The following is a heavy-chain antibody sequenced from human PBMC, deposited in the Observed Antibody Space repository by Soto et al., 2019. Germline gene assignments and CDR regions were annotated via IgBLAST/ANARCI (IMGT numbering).Heavy chain of an antibody. Sequence: PGGYLRLSCAASGFTFHNFALNWVRQAPGKGPEWVSSVSGSGGSTYYADSVKGRFTVSRDNSKNTLFLQMNSLRVEDTAMYYFAFFTPSRSRRAFHFWCPATLVTLSS. CDR2: VSGSGGST. J-gene: IGHJ4*03. D-gene: IGHD1-26*01. CDR3: AFFTPSRSRRAFHF. CDR1: GFTFHNFA. V-gene: IGHV3-23*01.